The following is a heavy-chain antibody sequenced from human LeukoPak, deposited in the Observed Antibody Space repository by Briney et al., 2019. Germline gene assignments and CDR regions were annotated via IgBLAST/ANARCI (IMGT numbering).Heavy chain of an antibody. D-gene: IGHD2-15*01. Sequence: SETLSLTCSVSGGSISSYYWSWIRQPPGKGLEWIGYIYSSGRINYNPSLKSRVTISVYTSKNQVSLKLSSVTTADTAVYYCARGRTEYCCGGSCFAKEYWGQGTLVTVSS. J-gene: IGHJ4*02. CDR2: IYSSGRI. V-gene: IGHV4-59*01. CDR1: GGSISSYY. CDR3: ARGRTEYCCGGSCFAKEY.